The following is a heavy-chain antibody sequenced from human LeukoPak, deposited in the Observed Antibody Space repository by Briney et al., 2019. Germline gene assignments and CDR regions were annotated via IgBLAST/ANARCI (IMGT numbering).Heavy chain of an antibody. D-gene: IGHD1-26*01. J-gene: IGHJ5*01. CDR1: GFTFTRNC. CDR3: ATGSDFYYDS. Sequence: GRSLRLSCTASGFTFTRNCMHWVRQAPGKGLEWVAAIPHDGSSALYADSVKGRFIISRDNSKNTQYLQMKSLRIEDSAVYYCATGSDFYYDSWGQGILVTVSS. V-gene: IGHV3-30-3*01. CDR2: IPHDGSSA.